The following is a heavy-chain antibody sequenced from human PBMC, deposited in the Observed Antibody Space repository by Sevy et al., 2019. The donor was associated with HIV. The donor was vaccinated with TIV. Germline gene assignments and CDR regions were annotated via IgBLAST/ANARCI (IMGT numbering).Heavy chain of an antibody. CDR2: IYSTGRT. Sequence: SETLSLTCTVSGGSITSSSYYWAWLRPPPGKGLEWIGSIYSTGRTYNKPSLRSRITISADRSKLHFSLTLTSVTAADTAVYYCASPSSLYYYYAMDVWGQGTAVTVSS. V-gene: IGHV4-39*02. CDR3: ASPSSLYYYYAMDV. CDR1: GGSITSSSYY. J-gene: IGHJ6*02.